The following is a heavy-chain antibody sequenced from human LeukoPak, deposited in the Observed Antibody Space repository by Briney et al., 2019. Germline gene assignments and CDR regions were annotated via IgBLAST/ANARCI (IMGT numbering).Heavy chain of an antibody. D-gene: IGHD3-10*01. J-gene: IGHJ6*02. V-gene: IGHV3-23*01. Sequence: GGSLRLSCAASGFTFSSYAMSWVRQAPGKGLEWVSGVSGSGGSTNYADSVRGRFTISRDNSKNTLYLQMSSLRAEDTAVYYCAKKLGSGSLNGVDVWGQGTTVTVSS. CDR2: VSGSGGST. CDR3: AKKLGSGSLNGVDV. CDR1: GFTFSSYA.